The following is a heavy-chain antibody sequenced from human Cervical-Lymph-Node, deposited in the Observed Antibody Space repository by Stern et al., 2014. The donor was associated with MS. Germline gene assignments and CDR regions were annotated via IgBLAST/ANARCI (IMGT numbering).Heavy chain of an antibody. CDR3: AKYLTEGFGGVTLDR. CDR1: GFTFSNYA. Sequence: EVQLEESGGGLVRPGGSLRLSCAASGFTFSNYAMCWVRQAPGKGLEWVSSVADSGTTYPADSLRGRFTISRDNSKNTLYLQMSGLRAEDTAVYYCAKYLTEGFGGVTLDRWGRGTLVTVTS. CDR2: VADSGTT. J-gene: IGHJ5*02. V-gene: IGHV3-23*04. D-gene: IGHD3-10*01.